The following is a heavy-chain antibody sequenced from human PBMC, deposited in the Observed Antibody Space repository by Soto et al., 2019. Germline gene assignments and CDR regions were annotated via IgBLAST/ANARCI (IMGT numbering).Heavy chain of an antibody. CDR3: ARGAQTDFWSGYHGRGGYFDY. CDR1: GGTFSSYA. D-gene: IGHD3-3*01. V-gene: IGHV1-69*01. J-gene: IGHJ4*02. CDR2: IIPIFGTA. Sequence: QVQLVQSGAEVKKPGSSVKVSCKASGGTFSSYAISWVRQAPGQGLEWMGGIIPIFGTANYAQKFQGRVTINAEESTSTAYMELSSLRSEDTAVYYCARGAQTDFWSGYHGRGGYFDYWGQGTLVTVSS.